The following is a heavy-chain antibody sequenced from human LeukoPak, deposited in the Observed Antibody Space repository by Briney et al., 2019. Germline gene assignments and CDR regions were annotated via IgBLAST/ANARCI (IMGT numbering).Heavy chain of an antibody. V-gene: IGHV4-39*01. J-gene: IGHJ4*02. CDR2: IYYSGST. Sequence: SETLSLTCTVSGGSISSSSYYWGWIRQPPGKGLEWIGSIYYSGSTYYNPSLKSRVTISVDTSKNQFSLKLSSVTAADTAVYYCARPGLSRIAVAGSRDYWGQGTLVTVSP. D-gene: IGHD6-19*01. CDR3: ARPGLSRIAVAGSRDY. CDR1: GGSISSSSYY.